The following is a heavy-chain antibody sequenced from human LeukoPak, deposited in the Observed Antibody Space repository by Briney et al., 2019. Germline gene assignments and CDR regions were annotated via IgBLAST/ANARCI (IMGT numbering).Heavy chain of an antibody. Sequence: SETLSLTCAVSGGSISSNTAYWAWIRQPPGKGLEWIGSIYYSELTHDNPSLKSRVSISVDSSTNQFSLKVYSVTAADTAMYYCASVSFEDYGDFGRGDYFDSWGQGTLVTVSS. V-gene: IGHV4-39*01. CDR2: IYYSELT. CDR3: ASVSFEDYGDFGRGDYFDS. D-gene: IGHD4-17*01. CDR1: GGSISSNTAY. J-gene: IGHJ4*02.